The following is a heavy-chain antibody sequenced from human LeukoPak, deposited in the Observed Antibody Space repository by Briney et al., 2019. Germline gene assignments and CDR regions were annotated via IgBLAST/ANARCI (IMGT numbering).Heavy chain of an antibody. CDR2: INPNSGGT. Sequence: LWASVKVSCKASGYTFTSYYMHWVRQAPGQGLEWMGWINPNSGGTNYAQKFQGRVTMTRDTSISTAYMELSRLRSDDTAVYYCARIANWGPRSFDYWGQGTLVTVSS. J-gene: IGHJ4*02. CDR1: GYTFTSYY. D-gene: IGHD7-27*01. V-gene: IGHV1-2*02. CDR3: ARIANWGPRSFDY.